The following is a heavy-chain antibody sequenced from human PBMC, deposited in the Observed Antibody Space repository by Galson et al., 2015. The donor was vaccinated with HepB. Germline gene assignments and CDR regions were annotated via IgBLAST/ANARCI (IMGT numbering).Heavy chain of an antibody. Sequence: SLRLSCAASGFIFNSYEMNWVRHVPGKGLEWLSYISPTGDIIYYAYSVKGRFTISRDNAKNSLYLQMNSLRAEDSAVYYCARLGTLTVTGPQSLGYWGQGTLVTVSS. J-gene: IGHJ4*02. V-gene: IGHV3-48*03. D-gene: IGHD4-11*01. CDR1: GFIFNSYE. CDR3: ARLGTLTVTGPQSLGY. CDR2: ISPTGDII.